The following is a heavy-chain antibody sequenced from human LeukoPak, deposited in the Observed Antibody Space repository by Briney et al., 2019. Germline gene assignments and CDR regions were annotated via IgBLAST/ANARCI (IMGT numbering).Heavy chain of an antibody. V-gene: IGHV4-61*02. Sequence: KPSQTLSLTCIVSGGSISRGSYYWNWIRQPAGKGLEWMGRIYNSGSTNYNPSLKSRVTISTDMSKNQFSLKLNSVTAADTAVYYCARQTFGALYFDSWGQGTLVTVSS. CDR1: GGSISRGSYY. CDR3: ARQTFGALYFDS. J-gene: IGHJ4*02. D-gene: IGHD3-10*01. CDR2: IYNSGST.